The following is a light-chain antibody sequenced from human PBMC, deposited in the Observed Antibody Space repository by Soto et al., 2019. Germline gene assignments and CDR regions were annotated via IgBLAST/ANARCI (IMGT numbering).Light chain of an antibody. CDR2: DAS. Sequence: EIVLTQSPATLSLSPGERATLSCRASQSVSSYLAWYQQKPGQAPRLLIYDASNRATGIPARFSGSGSGTDFTLTISSLEPEDFAVYYCQQRSNWPVTFCQGTEVEIK. V-gene: IGKV3-11*01. J-gene: IGKJ1*01. CDR1: QSVSSY. CDR3: QQRSNWPVT.